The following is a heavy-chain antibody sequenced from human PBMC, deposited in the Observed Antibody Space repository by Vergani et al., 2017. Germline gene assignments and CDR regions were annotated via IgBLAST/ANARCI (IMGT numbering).Heavy chain of an antibody. CDR2: IIPIFGTA. CDR3: ARDRPYGDYVTLANYYYYYGMDV. V-gene: IGHV1-69*01. CDR1: GGTFSSYA. J-gene: IGHJ6*02. D-gene: IGHD4-17*01. Sequence: QVQLVQSGAEVKKPGSSVKVSCKASGGTFSSYAISWVRQAPGQGLEWMGGIIPIFGTANYAQKFQGRVTITADESTSTAYMELSSLRSEDTAVYYCARDRPYGDYVTLANYYYYYGMDVWGQGTTVTVSS.